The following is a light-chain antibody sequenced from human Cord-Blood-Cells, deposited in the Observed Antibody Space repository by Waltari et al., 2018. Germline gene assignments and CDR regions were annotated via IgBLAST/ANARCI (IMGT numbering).Light chain of an antibody. V-gene: IGLV2-23*01. CDR2: EGS. J-gene: IGLJ3*02. CDR1: SSDVGSYNL. Sequence: QSALTQPASVSGSPGQSITISCTGTSSDVGSYNLVSWYQQHPGKAPKLMIYEGSKRPVGVSNRFSGSKSGNTASLTISWLQAEDEADYYCCSYAGSSTWVFGGGTKLTVL. CDR3: CSYAGSSTWV.